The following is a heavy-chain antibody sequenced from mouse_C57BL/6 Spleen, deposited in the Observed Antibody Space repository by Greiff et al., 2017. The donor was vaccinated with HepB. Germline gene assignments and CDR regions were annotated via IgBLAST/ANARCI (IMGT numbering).Heavy chain of an antibody. CDR1: GYTFTSYG. Sequence: VQLQQSGAELARPGASVKLSCKASGYTFTSYGISWVKQRTGQGLEWIGEIYPRSGNTYYNEKVKGKATLTADKSSSTAYMELRSLTSEDSAVYFCARSRPTGTDYYAMDYWGQGTSVTVSS. J-gene: IGHJ4*01. D-gene: IGHD4-1*02. CDR2: IYPRSGNT. V-gene: IGHV1-81*01. CDR3: ARSRPTGTDYYAMDY.